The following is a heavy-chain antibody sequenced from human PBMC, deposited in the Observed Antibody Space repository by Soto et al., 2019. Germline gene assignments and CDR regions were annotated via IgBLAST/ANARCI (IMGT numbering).Heavy chain of an antibody. J-gene: IGHJ4*02. Sequence: GGSLRLSCAASGFTFRTYWMSWVRQAPGKGLEWVANIKQDGSEKYYVDSVKGRFTISRDNAKNSLYLQMNSLRAEDTAVYYCARGSTYYYDSSGYYIYYFDYWGQGTLVTVSS. D-gene: IGHD3-22*01. V-gene: IGHV3-7*03. CDR1: GFTFRTYW. CDR3: ARGSTYYYDSSGYYIYYFDY. CDR2: IKQDGSEK.